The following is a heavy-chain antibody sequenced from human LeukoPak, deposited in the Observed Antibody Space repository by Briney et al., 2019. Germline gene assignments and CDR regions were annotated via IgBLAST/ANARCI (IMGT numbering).Heavy chain of an antibody. V-gene: IGHV1-46*01. CDR2: INPSGGST. CDR3: VPSLVRGEFLS. Sequence: ASVKVSCKASGYTFTSYYMHWVRQAPGQGLEWMGIINPSGGSTSYAQKFQGRVTMNRDTSTSTVYMELSSLRSEDTAAYYCVPSLVRGEFLSWGQGTLVTVSS. CDR1: GYTFTSYY. D-gene: IGHD3-10*01. J-gene: IGHJ4*02.